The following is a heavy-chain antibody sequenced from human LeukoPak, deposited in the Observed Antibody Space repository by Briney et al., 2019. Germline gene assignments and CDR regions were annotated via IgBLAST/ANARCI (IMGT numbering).Heavy chain of an antibody. D-gene: IGHD3-10*01. CDR1: GFTFSSYS. Sequence: PGGSLRLSCAASGFTFSSYSMNWVRQAPGKGLEWVSSISSSSSYIYYADSVKGRFTISRDNAKNSLYLQMNSLRAEDTALYYCARLLVYASGAEAFDYWGQGTLVTVSS. V-gene: IGHV3-21*01. J-gene: IGHJ4*02. CDR3: ARLLVYASGAEAFDY. CDR2: ISSSSSYI.